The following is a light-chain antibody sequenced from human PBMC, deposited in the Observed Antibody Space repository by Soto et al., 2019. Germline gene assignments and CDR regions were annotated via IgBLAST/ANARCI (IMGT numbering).Light chain of an antibody. CDR3: QQYNSYSPIT. V-gene: IGKV1-5*03. J-gene: IGKJ4*01. CDR1: QSISSW. Sequence: DIQMTQSPSTLSASVVDRVTITCLASQSISSWLAWYQQKPGKAPKLLIYKASSLESGVPSRFSGSGSGTEFTLTISSLQPDDFATYYCQQYNSYSPITFGGGTKVDIK. CDR2: KAS.